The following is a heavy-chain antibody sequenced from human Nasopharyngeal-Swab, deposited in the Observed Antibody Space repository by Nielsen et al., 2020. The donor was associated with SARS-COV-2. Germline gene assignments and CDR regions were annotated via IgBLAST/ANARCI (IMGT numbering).Heavy chain of an antibody. J-gene: IGHJ4*02. D-gene: IGHD3-10*01. CDR2: IWYDGSNK. V-gene: IGHV3-33*01. CDR1: GFTFSSYG. CDR3: ARDLPLFGSGSPSHQDY. Sequence: GESLQISCAASGFTFSSYGMHWVRQAPGKGLEWVAVIWYDGSNKYYADSVKGRFTISRDNSKNTLYLQMNSLRAEDTAVYYCARDLPLFGSGSPSHQDYWGQGTLVTVSS.